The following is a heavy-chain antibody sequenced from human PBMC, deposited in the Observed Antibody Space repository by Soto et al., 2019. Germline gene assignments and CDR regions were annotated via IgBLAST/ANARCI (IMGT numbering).Heavy chain of an antibody. Sequence: QVQLQESGPGLVKPSETLSLTCTVSDDSSSNYKWSWIRQPPGRRLEWIGYIDSNGGTSYNPSLQRRVTISRDTSTKQFFLKLSSVTAADTAVYYCVRQGFGRLHGLVDVGGQGTTVTVSS. D-gene: IGHD3-10*01. CDR2: IDSNGGT. V-gene: IGHV4-59*08. J-gene: IGHJ6*02. CDR1: DDSSSNYK. CDR3: VRQGFGRLHGLVDV.